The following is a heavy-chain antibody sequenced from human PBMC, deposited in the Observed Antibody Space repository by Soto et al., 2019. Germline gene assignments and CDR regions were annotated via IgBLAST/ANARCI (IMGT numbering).Heavy chain of an antibody. Sequence: GGSLRLSCAASGFTFSSYGMHWVRQAPGKGLEWVAVIWYDGSNKYYADSVKGRFTISRDNSKNTLYLQMNSLRAEDTAVYYCARDLNYDFWSGYNDYYYGMDVWGQGTTVTVSS. D-gene: IGHD3-3*01. J-gene: IGHJ6*02. CDR1: GFTFSSYG. V-gene: IGHV3-33*01. CDR2: IWYDGSNK. CDR3: ARDLNYDFWSGYNDYYYGMDV.